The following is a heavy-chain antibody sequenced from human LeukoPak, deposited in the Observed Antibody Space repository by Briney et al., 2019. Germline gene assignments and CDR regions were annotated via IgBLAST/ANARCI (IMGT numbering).Heavy chain of an antibody. V-gene: IGHV3-30*02. D-gene: IGHD2-2*01. CDR2: IRYDGSNK. Sequence: GGSLRLSCAASGFTFSSYGMHWVRQAPGKGLEWVAFIRYDGSNKYYADSVKGRFTISRDNSKNTLYLQMNSLRAEVTAVYYCAKEGSSRIYYYYGMDVWGQGTTVTVSS. J-gene: IGHJ6*02. CDR3: AKEGSSRIYYYYGMDV. CDR1: GFTFSSYG.